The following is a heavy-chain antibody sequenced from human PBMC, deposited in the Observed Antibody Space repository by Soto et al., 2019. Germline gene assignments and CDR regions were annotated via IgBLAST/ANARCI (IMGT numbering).Heavy chain of an antibody. V-gene: IGHV4-34*01. CDR2: INHSGST. Sequence: SETLSLTCAVYGGSFSGYYWRWIRQPPGKGLEWIGEINHSGSTNYNPSLKSRVTISVDTSKNQFYLKLSSVTAADTAVYYCARGPSCSGGSCYSYYYYGMDVWGQGTTVTVSS. CDR1: GGSFSGYY. D-gene: IGHD2-15*01. J-gene: IGHJ6*02. CDR3: ARGPSCSGGSCYSYYYYGMDV.